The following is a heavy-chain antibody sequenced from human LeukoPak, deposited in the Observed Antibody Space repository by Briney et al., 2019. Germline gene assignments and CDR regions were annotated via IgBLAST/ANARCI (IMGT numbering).Heavy chain of an antibody. CDR2: INHSGST. CDR3: ARSTYYYDSSGYKFRYYYYYMDV. CDR1: GGSFSGCY. J-gene: IGHJ6*03. V-gene: IGHV4-34*01. D-gene: IGHD3-22*01. Sequence: SETLSLTCAVYGGSFSGCYWSWIRQPPGKGLEWIGEINHSGSTNYNPSLKSRVTISVDTSKNQFSLKLSSVTAADTAVYYCARSTYYYDSSGYKFRYYYYYMDVWGKGTTVTISS.